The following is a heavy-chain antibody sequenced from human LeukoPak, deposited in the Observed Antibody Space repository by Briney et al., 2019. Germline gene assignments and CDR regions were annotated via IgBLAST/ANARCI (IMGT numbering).Heavy chain of an antibody. Sequence: ASVKVSCKASGYSFTSYGISWVRQAPGQGLEWVGWISANNGYTKSAQKLQGRVTMTRDTSTSTVYMELSSLRSEDTAVYYCARWIYYFDYWGQGTLATVSS. CDR1: GYSFTSYG. CDR2: ISANNGYT. D-gene: IGHD2-2*03. V-gene: IGHV1-18*01. CDR3: ARWIYYFDY. J-gene: IGHJ4*02.